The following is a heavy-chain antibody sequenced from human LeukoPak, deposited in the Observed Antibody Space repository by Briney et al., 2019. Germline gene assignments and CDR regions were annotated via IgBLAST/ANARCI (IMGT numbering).Heavy chain of an antibody. Sequence: GGSLRLSCAASGFTFSSYWMSWVRQAPGKGLEWVANIKQDGSEKYYVDSVKGRFTISRDNAKTSLYLQMNSLRAEDTAVYYCARDRYHPFFDYWGQGTLVTVSS. D-gene: IGHD3-16*02. CDR2: IKQDGSEK. CDR3: ARDRYHPFFDY. J-gene: IGHJ4*02. V-gene: IGHV3-7*01. CDR1: GFTFSSYW.